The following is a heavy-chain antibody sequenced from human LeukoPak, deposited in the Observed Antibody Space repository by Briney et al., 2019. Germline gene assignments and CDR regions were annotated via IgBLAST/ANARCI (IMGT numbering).Heavy chain of an antibody. J-gene: IGHJ4*02. CDR1: GYRFTSYS. V-gene: IGHV1-18*01. CDR3: ARNYDSSKDGNDY. CDR2: ISSYDGKT. Sequence: ASVKVSCTASGYRFTSYSISWVRQAPGQGLEWVGWISSYDGKTNYGKNVQGRVTMTTDTSTSTAYMELRSLRSDDTAIYYCARNYDSSKDGNDYWGQGTLVTVSS. D-gene: IGHD3-22*01.